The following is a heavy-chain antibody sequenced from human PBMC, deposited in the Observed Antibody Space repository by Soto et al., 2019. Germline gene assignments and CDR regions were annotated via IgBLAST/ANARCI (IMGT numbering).Heavy chain of an antibody. J-gene: IGHJ4*02. CDR1: GFTFSSYS. CDR3: ARGRTGTLDY. D-gene: IGHD1-1*01. V-gene: IGHV3-21*01. CDR2: ISSSSSYI. Sequence: EVQLVESGGGLVKPGGSLRLSCAASGFTFSSYSMNWVRQAPGKGLEWVSSISSSSSYIYYADSVKGRFTISRDNAENSLYLQMNSLRAEDTAVYYCARGRTGTLDYWGQGTLVTVSS.